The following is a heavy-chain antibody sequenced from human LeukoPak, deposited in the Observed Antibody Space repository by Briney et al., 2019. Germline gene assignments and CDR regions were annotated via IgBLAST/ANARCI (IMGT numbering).Heavy chain of an antibody. CDR2: IWYDGSNK. CDR3: ARDRYYDILTGYSYYYGMDV. CDR1: GFTFSSYG. Sequence: GRSLRLSCAASGFTFSSYGMHWVRQAPGKGLEWVAVIWYDGSNKYYADSVKGRFTISRDNSKNTLYLQMNSLRAEDTAVYYCARDRYYDILTGYSYYYGMDVWGQGTTVTVSS. J-gene: IGHJ6*02. D-gene: IGHD3-9*01. V-gene: IGHV3-33*01.